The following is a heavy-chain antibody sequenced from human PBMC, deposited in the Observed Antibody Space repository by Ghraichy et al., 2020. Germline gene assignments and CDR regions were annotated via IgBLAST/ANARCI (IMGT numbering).Heavy chain of an antibody. CDR2: ISGSGGST. D-gene: IGHD2-21*02. Sequence: GGSLRLSCAASGFTFSSYAMSWVRQAPGKGLEWVSAISGSGGSTYYADSVKGRFTISRDNSKNTLYLQMNSLRAEDTAVYYCAKWLGVVTAIPWADYYYGMDVWGQGTTVTVSS. CDR1: GFTFSSYA. V-gene: IGHV3-23*01. CDR3: AKWLGVVTAIPWADYYYGMDV. J-gene: IGHJ6*02.